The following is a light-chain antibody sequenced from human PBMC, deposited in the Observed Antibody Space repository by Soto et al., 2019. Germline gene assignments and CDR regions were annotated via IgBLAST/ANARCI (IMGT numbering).Light chain of an antibody. CDR2: EDT. V-gene: IGLV2-23*01. Sequence: QSALTQPASVSGSPGQSITISCTGSISDVGNYNLVSWYQQHPGKAPKLMIYEDTKWPSGVSNRFSGSKSGNTAYLTISGLQAEDEADYYCWSYAVGRTYVFGTGTKVTVL. CDR1: ISDVGNYNL. J-gene: IGLJ1*01. CDR3: WSYAVGRTYV.